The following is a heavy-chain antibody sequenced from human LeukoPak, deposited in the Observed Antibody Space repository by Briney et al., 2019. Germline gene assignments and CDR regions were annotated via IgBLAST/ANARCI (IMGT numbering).Heavy chain of an antibody. CDR2: IYNGGST. J-gene: IGHJ4*02. Sequence: PGGSLRLSCAASGFTVSSNYMSCVRQASGKGLEWVSTIYNGGSTRYADSVKGRFTISRDNSKNTLYLQMNSLRAEDTAVYYCARGWAAAGSYYFDYWGQGTLVTISS. V-gene: IGHV3-66*01. D-gene: IGHD6-13*01. CDR1: GFTVSSNY. CDR3: ARGWAAAGSYYFDY.